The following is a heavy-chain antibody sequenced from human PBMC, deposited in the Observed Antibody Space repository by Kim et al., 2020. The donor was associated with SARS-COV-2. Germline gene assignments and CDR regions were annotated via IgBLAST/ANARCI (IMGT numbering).Heavy chain of an antibody. V-gene: IGHV1-69*13. D-gene: IGHD3-22*01. CDR1: GGTFSSYA. J-gene: IGHJ5*02. Sequence: SVKVSCKASGGTFSSYAISWVRQAPGQGLEWMGGIIPIFGTANYAQKFQGRVTITADESTSTAYMELSSLRSEDTAVYYCARDGYYYDSSGYYYWFDPWGQGTLVTVSS. CDR3: ARDGYYYDSSGYYYWFDP. CDR2: IIPIFGTA.